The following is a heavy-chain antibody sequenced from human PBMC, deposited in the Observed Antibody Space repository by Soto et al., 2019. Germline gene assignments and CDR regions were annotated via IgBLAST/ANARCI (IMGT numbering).Heavy chain of an antibody. V-gene: IGHV4-28*01. CDR3: ASKPNSRYYFDY. CDR2: IYYSGST. D-gene: IGHD5-18*01. CDR1: GYSISSSNW. Sequence: SETLSLTCAVSGYSISSSNWWGWIRQPPGKGLERIGYIYYSGSTYYTPSLKSRVTMSVDTSNNQFSLRLNSVTAVDTAVYYCASKPNSRYYFDYWGQGTLVTVSS. J-gene: IGHJ4*02.